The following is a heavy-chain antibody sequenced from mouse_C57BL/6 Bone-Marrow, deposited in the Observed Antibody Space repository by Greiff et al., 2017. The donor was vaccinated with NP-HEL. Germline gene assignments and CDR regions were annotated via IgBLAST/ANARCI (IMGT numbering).Heavy chain of an antibody. J-gene: IGHJ4*01. D-gene: IGHD4-1*01. Sequence: EVKLMESGGGLVQPGGSLSLSCAASGFTFTDYYMSWVRQPPGKALEWLGFIRNKANGYTTEYSASVKGRFTISRDNSQSILYLQMYALGAEDSATYYCARYNWGYAMDYWGQGTSVTVSS. CDR3: ARYNWGYAMDY. CDR1: GFTFTDYY. V-gene: IGHV7-3*01. CDR2: IRNKANGYTT.